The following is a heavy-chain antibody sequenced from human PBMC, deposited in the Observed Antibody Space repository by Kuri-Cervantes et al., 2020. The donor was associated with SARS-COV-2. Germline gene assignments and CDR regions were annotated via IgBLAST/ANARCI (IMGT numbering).Heavy chain of an antibody. CDR2: FYHSGIT. J-gene: IGHJ4*02. CDR3: ARDNVLYSGSGFDL. D-gene: IGHD1-26*01. CDR1: GGSISSFY. V-gene: IGHV4-59*01. Sequence: GSLRLSCTVSGGSISSFYWSWIRQLPGKGLEWIGYFYHSGITNYDPSLKSRVTISGDTSKNQLSLKLTSVTAADTAVYYCARDNVLYSGSGFDLWGQGTLVTVSS.